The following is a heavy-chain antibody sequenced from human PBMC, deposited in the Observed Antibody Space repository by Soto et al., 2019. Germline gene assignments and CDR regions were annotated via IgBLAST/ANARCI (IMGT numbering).Heavy chain of an antibody. Sequence: PGESLKISCKGSGYSFTSYWISWVRQMPGKGLEGMGRIDHSDTYTNYSPSFQGHVTISAEKSISTAYLQWSSLNAADTAMYYCASTGGSEYSSSPQHGMDGGGQGTTFTVSS. D-gene: IGHD6-6*01. J-gene: IGHJ6*02. CDR2: IDHSDTYT. CDR3: ASTGGSEYSSSPQHGMDG. V-gene: IGHV5-10-1*01. CDR1: GYSFTSYW.